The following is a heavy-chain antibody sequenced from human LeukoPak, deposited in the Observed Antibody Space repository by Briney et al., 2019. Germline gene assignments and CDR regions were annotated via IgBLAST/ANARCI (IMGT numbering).Heavy chain of an antibody. CDR1: GGSFSGYY. D-gene: IGHD3-22*01. CDR2: INHGEST. J-gene: IGHJ6*02. CDR3: ARGRTYYYDTSGYYPSIYYGMDV. Sequence: SETLSLTCAVSGGSFSGYYWYWIRQPLGKGLEWIGEINHGESTNYNPSLKSRATLSVDTSKNQFSLKLTSVTAADTAVYYCARGRTYYYDTSGYYPSIYYGMDVWGQGTTVIVSS. V-gene: IGHV4-34*05.